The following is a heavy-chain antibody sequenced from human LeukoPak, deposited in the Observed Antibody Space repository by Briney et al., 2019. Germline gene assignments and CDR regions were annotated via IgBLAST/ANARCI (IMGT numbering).Heavy chain of an antibody. J-gene: IGHJ1*01. CDR1: GGSISSGNYY. V-gene: IGHV4-61*02. D-gene: IGHD3-22*01. CDR3: ASEGRYYDSSGYEYFQH. Sequence: SQTLSLTCAVYGGSISSGNYYWSWIRQPAGKGLEWIGRIYTSGSTTYNPSLKSRLTMSVDTSKNQFSLKLSSVAAADTAIYYCASEGRYYDSSGYEYFQHWGQGTLVTVSS. CDR2: IYTSGST.